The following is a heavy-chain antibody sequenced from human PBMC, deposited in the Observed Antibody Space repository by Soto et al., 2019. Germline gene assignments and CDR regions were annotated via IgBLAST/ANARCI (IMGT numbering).Heavy chain of an antibody. Sequence: SETLSLTCTVSGGSIRSYYWSWIRQPPGKGLEWIGYIYYSGSTNYNPSLKSRVTISVDTSKNQFSLKLNSVTAADTAVYYCARHTTADYGGNSDYWGQGTLVTVSS. CDR2: IYYSGST. CDR3: ARHTTADYGGNSDY. V-gene: IGHV4-59*08. D-gene: IGHD4-17*01. J-gene: IGHJ4*02. CDR1: GGSIRSYY.